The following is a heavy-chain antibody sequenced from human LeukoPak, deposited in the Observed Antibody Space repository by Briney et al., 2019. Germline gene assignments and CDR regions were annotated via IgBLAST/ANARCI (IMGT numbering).Heavy chain of an antibody. CDR1: GGSISSYH. D-gene: IGHD3-22*01. Sequence: SETLSLTCTVSGGSISSYHCRWIPQPPGKGLEWIGYIYYSGSTNYNPSLKSRVTISVDTSKNQFSLKLSSVTAADTAVYYCARGLYDRSGYYGGVYYYYYMDVWGKGTTVTVSS. V-gene: IGHV4-59*01. CDR2: IYYSGST. J-gene: IGHJ6*03. CDR3: ARGLYDRSGYYGGVYYYYYMDV.